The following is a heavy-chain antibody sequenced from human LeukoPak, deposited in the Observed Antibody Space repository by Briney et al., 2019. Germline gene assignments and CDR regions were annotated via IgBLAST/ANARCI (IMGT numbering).Heavy chain of an antibody. J-gene: IGHJ4*02. D-gene: IGHD5-18*01. V-gene: IGHV1-18*01. CDR2: ISAYNGKT. CDR1: GYTFTSYV. CDR3: AIVDTAMVGDY. Sequence: ASVKVSCTASGYTFTSYVISWVRQAPVQGLEWMGWISAYNGKTNYAQKLQGRVTMTPDTSTSTAYMELRSLRSDDTAVYYCAIVDTAMVGDYWGQGTLVTVSS.